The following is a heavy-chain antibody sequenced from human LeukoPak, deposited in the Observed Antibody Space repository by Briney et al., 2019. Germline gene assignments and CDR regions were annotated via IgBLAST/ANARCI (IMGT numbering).Heavy chain of an antibody. CDR2: IRFDGSNK. J-gene: IGHJ4*02. D-gene: IGHD3-3*01. CDR3: AKDLTIFGVVIRFDFDY. CDR1: GFTFSSYG. V-gene: IGHV3-30*02. Sequence: GGSLRLSCAASGFTFSSYGIHWFRQAPGKGLEWVAFIRFDGSNKYYADSVKGRFTISRDNSKNTLYLQMNSLRAEDTAVYYCAKDLTIFGVVIRFDFDYWGQGTLVTVSS.